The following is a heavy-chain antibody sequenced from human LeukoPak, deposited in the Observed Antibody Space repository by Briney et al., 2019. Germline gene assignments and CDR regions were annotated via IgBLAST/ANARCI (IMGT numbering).Heavy chain of an antibody. V-gene: IGHV3-7*05. D-gene: IGHD5-18*01. Sequence: AGGSLRLSCAASGFTFSSYWMSWVRQAPGKGLEWVANIKQDGSEKYYVDSVKGRFTISRDNAKNSLYLQMNSLGAEDTAVYYCARRTHRIQLWEYYFDYWGQGTLVTVSS. CDR1: GFTFSSYW. J-gene: IGHJ4*02. CDR2: IKQDGSEK. CDR3: ARRTHRIQLWEYYFDY.